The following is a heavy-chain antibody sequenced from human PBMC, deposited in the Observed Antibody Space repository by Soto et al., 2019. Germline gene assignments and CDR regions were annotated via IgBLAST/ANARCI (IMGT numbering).Heavy chain of an antibody. J-gene: IGHJ6*02. V-gene: IGHV5-10-1*01. CDR2: IDPSDSYT. CDR1: GYSFTSYW. Sequence: GESLKISCKGSGYSFTSYWISWVRQMPGKGLEWMGRIDPSDSYTSYSPSFQGHVTISADKSISTAYLQWSSLKASDTAMYYCARDVAALARVYYYYGMDVWGQGTTVTV. CDR3: ARDVAALARVYYYYGMDV. D-gene: IGHD6-6*01.